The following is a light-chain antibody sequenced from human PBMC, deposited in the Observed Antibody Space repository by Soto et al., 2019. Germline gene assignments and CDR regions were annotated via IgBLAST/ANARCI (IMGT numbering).Light chain of an antibody. J-gene: IGKJ4*01. V-gene: IGKV3-15*01. Sequence: EIVMTQSPATLSVSPGERGTLSCRASQSVNNNLAWYQQKPGQAPRLLIYDASTRATGIPARFSGSGSGTEFTLTISSLQSEDFAVYYCQQYHNWLTFGGGTKG. CDR1: QSVNNN. CDR2: DAS. CDR3: QQYHNWLT.